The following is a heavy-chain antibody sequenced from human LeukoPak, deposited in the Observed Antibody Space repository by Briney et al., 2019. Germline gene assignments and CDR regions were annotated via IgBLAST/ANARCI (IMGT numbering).Heavy chain of an antibody. D-gene: IGHD2-2*01. CDR2: IYYSGST. J-gene: IGHJ5*02. Sequence: SETLSLTCTVSGGSISSSSYYWGWIRQPPGKGLEWIGSIYYSGSTYYNPSLKSRVTISVDTSKNQFSLKLSSVTAVDTAVYYCARQATVVVPAAKGGFDPWGQGTLVTVSS. V-gene: IGHV4-39*01. CDR3: ARQATVVVPAAKGGFDP. CDR1: GGSISSSSYY.